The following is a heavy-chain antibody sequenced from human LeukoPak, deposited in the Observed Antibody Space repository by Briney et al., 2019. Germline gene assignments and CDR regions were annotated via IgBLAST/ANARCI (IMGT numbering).Heavy chain of an antibody. CDR2: ISTDGGEK. V-gene: IGHV3-23*01. D-gene: IGHD3-10*01. CDR3: AKGSGNGYGSGPFDY. CDR1: GFTFSSFG. J-gene: IGHJ4*02. Sequence: GGSLRLSCAASGFTFSSFGMTWVRQAPGKGLEWVSSISTDGGEKNYADSMKGRFVISKDYSKNTMYLQMNSLRAEDTAVYYCAKGSGNGYGSGPFDYWGQGTLVTVSS.